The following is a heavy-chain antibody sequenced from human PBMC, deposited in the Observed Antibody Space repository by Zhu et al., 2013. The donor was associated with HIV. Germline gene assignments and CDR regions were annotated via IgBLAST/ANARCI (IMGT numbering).Heavy chain of an antibody. CDR1: GGSISSSTYY. CDR3: TTRLAAVGQFDY. J-gene: IGHJ4*02. D-gene: IGHD6-13*01. V-gene: IGHV4-61*05. Sequence: QVQLQESGPGLVKPSETLSLTCTVSGGSISSSTYYWGWIRQPPGKGLEWIGNIYYSGSPNYNPSLKSRLTISLDMSKKQFFLKLSSVTAADTAIYYCTTRLAAVGQFDYWGREPWSPSPQ. CDR2: IYYSGSP.